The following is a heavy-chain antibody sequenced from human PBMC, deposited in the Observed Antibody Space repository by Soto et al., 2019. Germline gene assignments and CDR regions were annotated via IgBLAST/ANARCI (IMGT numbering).Heavy chain of an antibody. CDR1: GGTFSSYA. Sequence: EASVKVSCKASGGTFSSYAISWVRQAPGQGLEWMGGIIPIFGTANYAQKFQGRVTITADESTSTAYMELSSLRSEDTAVYYCARGICSGGSCYHNWFDPWGQGTLVTVSS. CDR3: ARGICSGGSCYHNWFDP. V-gene: IGHV1-69*13. CDR2: IIPIFGTA. D-gene: IGHD2-15*01. J-gene: IGHJ5*02.